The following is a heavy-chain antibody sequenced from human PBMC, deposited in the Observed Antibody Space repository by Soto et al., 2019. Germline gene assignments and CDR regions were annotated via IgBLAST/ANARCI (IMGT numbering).Heavy chain of an antibody. CDR3: ASGDLKNFDY. CDR1: GGSFRGHY. V-gene: IGHV4-34*01. CDR2: INHSGST. D-gene: IGHD2-21*02. J-gene: IGHJ4*02. Sequence: SETMSLTCAVYGGSFRGHYWRWIRQPQRKGLEWIGEINHSGSTNYNPSLKSRVTISVDTSKNQFSLKLSSVTAADTAVYYCASGDLKNFDYWGQGTLVTVSS.